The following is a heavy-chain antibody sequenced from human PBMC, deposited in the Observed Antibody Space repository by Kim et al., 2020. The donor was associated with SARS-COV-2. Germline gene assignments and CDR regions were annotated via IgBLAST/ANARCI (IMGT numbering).Heavy chain of an antibody. V-gene: IGHV3-30*04. CDR1: GFSFNTFA. CDR2: ISSNGNNK. D-gene: IGHD2-21*02. J-gene: IGHJ4*02. CDR3: ARVLTGDFRIAYFDS. Sequence: GGSLRLSCVASGFSFNTFAVHWVRQTPGKGLEWVALISSNGNNKYYADSMKGRFTISRDNSKNTLFLQMNSLRAEDTAVYYCARVLTGDFRIAYFDSWGQGTLVTVSS.